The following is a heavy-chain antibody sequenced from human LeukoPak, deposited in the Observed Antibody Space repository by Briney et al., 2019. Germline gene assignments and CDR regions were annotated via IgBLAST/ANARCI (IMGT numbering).Heavy chain of an antibody. V-gene: IGHV3-48*03. CDR1: GFTFSSYE. D-gene: IGHD3-9*01. Sequence: QPGGSLRLSCAASGFTFSSYEMNWVRQAPGKGLEWVSYISSSGSTIYYADSVKGRFTISRDNAKNLLYLQMNSLRAEDTAVYYCARGSDILTGYQFDYWGQGTLVTVSS. CDR3: ARGSDILTGYQFDY. J-gene: IGHJ4*02. CDR2: ISSSGSTI.